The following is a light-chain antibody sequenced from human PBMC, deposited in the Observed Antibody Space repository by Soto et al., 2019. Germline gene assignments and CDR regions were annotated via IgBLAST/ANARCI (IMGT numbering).Light chain of an antibody. V-gene: IGLV2-14*01. CDR2: GVT. CDR1: SSDVGAYNY. CDR3: SSYARGSTYV. J-gene: IGLJ1*01. Sequence: QSALTQPASVSGSPGQSITISCTGTSSDVGAYNYVSWYLQYPGKAPKLLIYGVTNRPSGVSDRFSGSKSGNAASLTISGLQAEDETDYYCSSYARGSTYVFGTGTKVTVL.